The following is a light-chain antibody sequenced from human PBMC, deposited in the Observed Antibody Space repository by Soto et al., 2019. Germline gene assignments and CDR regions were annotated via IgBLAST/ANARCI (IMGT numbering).Light chain of an antibody. CDR1: QSISTN. CDR3: QQYGSSSIT. Sequence: EIVFTQSPATLSLSPGERATLSCRASQSISTNLAWYQQKPGQGPRLLIFGASTRAIGIPARFSGSGSGTDFTLTISRLEPEDFAVYYCQQYGSSSITFGQGTRLEI. V-gene: IGKV3-20*01. CDR2: GAS. J-gene: IGKJ5*01.